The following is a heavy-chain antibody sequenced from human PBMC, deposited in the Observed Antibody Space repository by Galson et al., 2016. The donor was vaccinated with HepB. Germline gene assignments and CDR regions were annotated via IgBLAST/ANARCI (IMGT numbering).Heavy chain of an antibody. D-gene: IGHD6-19*01. CDR2: ISSSSSYT. CDR3: ARWTVSGSLDY. Sequence: SLRLSCAASGFTFSDYSMSWIRQAPGQGLEWVSYISSSSSYTNSADSLKGRFTISRDNAKNSLYLQVNSLRADETAVYYCARWTVSGSLDYWGQGTLGIVSA. J-gene: IGHJ4*02. CDR1: GFTFSDYS. V-gene: IGHV3-11*06.